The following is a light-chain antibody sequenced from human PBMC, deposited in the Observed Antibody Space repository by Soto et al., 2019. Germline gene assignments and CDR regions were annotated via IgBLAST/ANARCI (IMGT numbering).Light chain of an antibody. CDR2: AAS. Sequence: DIQMTQSPSAMSASVGDRVTITCRASQGISNYVAWFQQKPGKVPKRLIYAASSVQSGVPSRFSGCGSGTEFTLPISSLQPEDFATYYFLQPNGYTYSFGQGTKLEIK. CDR3: LQPNGYTYS. J-gene: IGKJ2*03. V-gene: IGKV1-17*03. CDR1: QGISNY.